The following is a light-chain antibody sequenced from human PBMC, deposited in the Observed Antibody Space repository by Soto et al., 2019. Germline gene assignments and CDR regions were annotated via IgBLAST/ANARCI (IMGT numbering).Light chain of an antibody. CDR1: ESIVNNN. CDR3: QQYGDSPPEYT. CDR2: GAS. V-gene: IGKV3-20*01. Sequence: VLTQSPGTLSLSPGESATLSCRASESIVNNNLAWYQQKPGQAPRLLISGASNRATGVPDRFSGSGAGSDFTLTIDRLEPEDFAVCYWQQYGDSPPEYTFGQGAKVDIK. J-gene: IGKJ2*01.